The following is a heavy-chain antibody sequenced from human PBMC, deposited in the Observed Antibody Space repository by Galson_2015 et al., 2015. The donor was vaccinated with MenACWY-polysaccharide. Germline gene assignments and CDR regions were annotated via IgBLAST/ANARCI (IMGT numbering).Heavy chain of an antibody. CDR1: GGSFSDHA. CDR2: IIPFVGMT. D-gene: IGHD1-1*01. Sequence: SVKVSCKAFGGSFSDHAITWVRQASGQGLEWVGRIIPFVGMTNYAQKFQGRISITADKSTVYMELKSLRLEDTAVYYCARVGGTASKFYFDYWGQGSLVTVPS. V-gene: IGHV1-69*04. J-gene: IGHJ4*02. CDR3: ARVGGTASKFYFDY.